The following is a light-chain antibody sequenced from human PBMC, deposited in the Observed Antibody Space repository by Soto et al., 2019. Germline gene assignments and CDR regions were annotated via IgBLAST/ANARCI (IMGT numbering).Light chain of an antibody. V-gene: IGLV2-14*01. Sequence: QSVLTQPASVSGSPGQSITVSCTGTSSDVGGYNYVSWYQQHPGKAPKLMIYGVSNRPSAVSNRFSASKSGNTASLTISGLQAEDEADYYCSSYTSSNTPVFGTGTKLTVL. CDR1: SSDVGGYNY. J-gene: IGLJ1*01. CDR3: SSYTSSNTPV. CDR2: GVS.